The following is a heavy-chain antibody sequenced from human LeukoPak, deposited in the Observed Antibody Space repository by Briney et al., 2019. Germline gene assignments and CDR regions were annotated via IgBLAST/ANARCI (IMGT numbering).Heavy chain of an antibody. D-gene: IGHD2-21*02. V-gene: IGHV3-30*18. CDR2: ISYDGSNK. J-gene: IGHJ1*01. CDR1: GFTFSSYG. CDR3: AKDPLAYCGGDCYSAYFQH. Sequence: GGSLRLSCAASGFTFSSYGMHWVRQAPGKGLEWVAVISYDGSNKYYADSVKGRFTISRDNSKNTLYLQMNSLRAEDTAVYYCAKDPLAYCGGDCYSAYFQHWGQGTLVTVSS.